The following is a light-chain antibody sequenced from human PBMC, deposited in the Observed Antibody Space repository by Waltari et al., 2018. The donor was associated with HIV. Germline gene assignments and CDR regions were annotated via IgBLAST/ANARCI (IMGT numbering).Light chain of an antibody. V-gene: IGLV2-14*03. Sequence: QSALTQPASVSGSPGQSVTISCTGTSSDVGRYNYVSWYQQHPGKAPKVIIYDVTSRPSGVSDRFSGSKSGNTASLTISGLQAEDEAVYYCLSYTSSSTEVFGGGTRLTVL. CDR1: SSDVGRYNY. CDR3: LSYTSSSTEV. J-gene: IGLJ3*02. CDR2: DVT.